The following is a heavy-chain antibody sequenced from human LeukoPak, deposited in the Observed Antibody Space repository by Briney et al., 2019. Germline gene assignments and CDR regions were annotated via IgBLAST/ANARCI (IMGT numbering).Heavy chain of an antibody. J-gene: IGHJ6*02. CDR3: ARDKWSGYDFDYYYYYGMDV. Sequence: SETLSLTCAVSGGSISSSNWWSWVRQPPGKGLEWIGEIYHSGSTNYNPSLKSRVTISVDKSKNQFSLKLSSVTAADTAVYYCARDKWSGYDFDYYYYYGMDVWGQGTTVTVSS. CDR1: GGSISSSNW. CDR2: IYHSGST. D-gene: IGHD5-12*01. V-gene: IGHV4-4*02.